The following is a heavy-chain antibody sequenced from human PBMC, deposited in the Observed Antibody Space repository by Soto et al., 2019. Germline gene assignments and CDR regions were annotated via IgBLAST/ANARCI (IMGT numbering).Heavy chain of an antibody. V-gene: IGHV1-3*01. D-gene: IGHD3-9*01. Sequence: QVQLVQSGAEVKKPGASVKVSCKASGYTFTSYAMHWVRQAPGQRLEWMGWINAGNGNTKYSQKFQGRVTITRDTAASTAYMELSSLRSEDTAVYYWARSHYDILTGYYNRVLDYWGQGTLVTVSS. CDR3: ARSHYDILTGYYNRVLDY. CDR2: INAGNGNT. CDR1: GYTFTSYA. J-gene: IGHJ4*02.